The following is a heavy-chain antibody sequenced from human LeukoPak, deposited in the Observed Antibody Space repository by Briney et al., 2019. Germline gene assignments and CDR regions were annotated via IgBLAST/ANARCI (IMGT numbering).Heavy chain of an antibody. V-gene: IGHV3-74*01. J-gene: IGHJ4*02. CDR2: INSDGSRT. CDR3: ARENYLWRGKLDY. D-gene: IGHD2/OR15-2a*01. CDR1: GFTFSSYW. Sequence: PGGSLRLSCAASGFTFSSYWMHWVRQAPGKGLVWVSNINSDGSRTNYADSVRGRFTISRDNAKNTLYLQMNSLRAEDTAVYYCARENYLWRGKLDYWGQGTLVTVSS.